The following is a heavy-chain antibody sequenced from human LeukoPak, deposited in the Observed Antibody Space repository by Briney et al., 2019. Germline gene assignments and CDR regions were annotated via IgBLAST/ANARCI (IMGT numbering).Heavy chain of an antibody. CDR3: ARGVRPPVGRHFQH. J-gene: IGHJ1*01. Sequence: PGGSLRLSCAASGFTFSSYWMSWVRQAPGKGLEWVANIKQDGSEKYYVDSVKGRFTISRDNAKNSLYLQMNSLRAEDTAVYYCARGVRPPVGRHFQHWGQGTLVTVSS. V-gene: IGHV3-7*01. D-gene: IGHD2-2*01. CDR2: IKQDGSEK. CDR1: GFTFSSYW.